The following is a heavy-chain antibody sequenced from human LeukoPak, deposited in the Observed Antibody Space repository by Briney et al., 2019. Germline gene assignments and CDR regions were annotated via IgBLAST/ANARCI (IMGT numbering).Heavy chain of an antibody. V-gene: IGHV4-38-2*02. CDR1: GYSISSGYY. J-gene: IGHJ4*02. D-gene: IGHD6-13*01. CDR3: AGYSSSHYNFDY. Sequence: SETLSLTCTVSGYSISSGYYWGWIRQPPGKGLEWIGSIYHSGSTYYNPSLKSRVTISVDTSKNQFSLKLSSVTAADTAVYYCAGYSSSHYNFDYWGQGTLVTVSS. CDR2: IYHSGST.